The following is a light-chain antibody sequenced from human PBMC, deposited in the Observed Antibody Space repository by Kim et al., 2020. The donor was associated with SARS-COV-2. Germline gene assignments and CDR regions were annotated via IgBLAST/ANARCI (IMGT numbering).Light chain of an antibody. Sequence: GQSFTISCTGTSRDVGGYNSVSWYQQHPGKAPKIMMFDDNNRPSGVSNRFSGSKSDNTASLTISGLQPEDEADYYCCSYTSSSTRVFGTGTKVTVL. J-gene: IGLJ1*01. CDR1: SRDVGGYNS. CDR2: DDN. V-gene: IGLV2-14*03. CDR3: CSYTSSSTRV.